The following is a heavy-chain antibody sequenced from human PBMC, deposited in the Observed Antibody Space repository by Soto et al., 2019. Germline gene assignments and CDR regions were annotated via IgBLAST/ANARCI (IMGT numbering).Heavy chain of an antibody. CDR1: GGSFSGYY. CDR3: ARSGYYDY. CDR2: INHSGST. D-gene: IGHD3-22*01. Sequence: SETLSLTCAVYGGSFSGYYWSWIRQPPGKGLEWIGEINHSGSTNYNPSLQSRVTISVDTSKTQFSLKLSSVTAADTAVYYCARSGYYDYWGQGTLVTVSS. V-gene: IGHV4-34*01. J-gene: IGHJ4*02.